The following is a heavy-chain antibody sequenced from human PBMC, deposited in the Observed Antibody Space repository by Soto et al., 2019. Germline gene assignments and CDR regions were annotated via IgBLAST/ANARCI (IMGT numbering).Heavy chain of an antibody. Sequence: SETLSLTCTVSGGSISSYYWSWIRQPPGKGLEWIGNIYYSGSTNYNPSLKSRVTISVDTSKNQFSLKLRSVTAADTAVYYCARDEDSGYYYYDYWGQGTPVTVSS. V-gene: IGHV4-59*01. J-gene: IGHJ4*02. CDR1: GGSISSYY. D-gene: IGHD3-22*01. CDR3: ARDEDSGYYYYDY. CDR2: IYYSGST.